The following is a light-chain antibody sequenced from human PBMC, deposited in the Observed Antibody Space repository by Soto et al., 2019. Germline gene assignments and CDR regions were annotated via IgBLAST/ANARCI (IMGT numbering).Light chain of an antibody. CDR3: SSYTGSRDFYV. V-gene: IGLV2-8*01. CDR1: SSDVGRFNF. CDR2: EVT. J-gene: IGLJ1*01. Sequence: QSVLTQPPSASGSPGQSVTISCTGTSSDVGRFNFVSWYRQHPGKAPRLLIYEVTKRPSGVPDRFSGSKSGNAASLTVSGLQAEDEADYFCSSYTGSRDFYVFGTGTKVTVL.